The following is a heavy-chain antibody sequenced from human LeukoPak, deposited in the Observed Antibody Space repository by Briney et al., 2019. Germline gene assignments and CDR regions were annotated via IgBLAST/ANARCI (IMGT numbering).Heavy chain of an antibody. CDR3: ARDLVAITGIGNWFDP. CDR1: GYTFTSYG. CDR2: ISAYNGNT. Sequence: ASVKVSCKASGYTFTSYGISWVRQAPGQGLEWMGWISAYNGNTNYAQKLQGRVTMTTDTSTSTVYMELRSLRSDDTAVYYCARDLVAITGIGNWFDPWGQGTLVTVSS. J-gene: IGHJ5*02. D-gene: IGHD1-20*01. V-gene: IGHV1-18*01.